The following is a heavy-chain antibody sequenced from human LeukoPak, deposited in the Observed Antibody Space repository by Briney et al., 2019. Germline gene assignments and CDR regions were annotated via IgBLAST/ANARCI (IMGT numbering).Heavy chain of an antibody. CDR3: ARVVSSGWPNYYYYMDV. V-gene: IGHV1-8*03. Sequence: ASVKVSCKASGYTFTGYYMHWVRQATGQGLEWMGWMNPNSGNTGYAQKFQGRVTITRNTSISTAYMELSSLRSEDTAVYYCARVVSSGWPNYYYYMDVWGKGTTVTVSS. CDR2: MNPNSGNT. CDR1: GYTFTGYY. D-gene: IGHD6-19*01. J-gene: IGHJ6*03.